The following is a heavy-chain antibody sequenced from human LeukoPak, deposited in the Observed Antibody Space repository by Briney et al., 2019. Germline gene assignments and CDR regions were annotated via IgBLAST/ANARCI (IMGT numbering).Heavy chain of an antibody. D-gene: IGHD1-14*01. CDR2: VDYDGINT. Sequence: GGSLTLSCAASGFTFSTYWMHWVRQAPGKGLVWFSRVDYDGINTYYADSVKGRFTISRDNAKNTMYLQMTSLRVEDTAVYYCGSPEITGPLVRPAWGQGTLVTVFS. CDR1: GFTFSTYW. V-gene: IGHV3-74*01. J-gene: IGHJ4*02. CDR3: GSPEITGPLVRPA.